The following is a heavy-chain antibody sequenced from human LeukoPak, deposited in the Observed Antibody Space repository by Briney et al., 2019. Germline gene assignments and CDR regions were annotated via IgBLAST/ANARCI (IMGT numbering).Heavy chain of an antibody. D-gene: IGHD1-26*01. CDR1: GFTFSSYS. CDR3: ARDQFQSELAFDY. CDR2: ISSSSSTI. J-gene: IGHJ4*02. V-gene: IGHV3-48*01. Sequence: HPGGSLRLSCAASGFTFSSYSMNWVRQAPGKGLEWVSYISSSSSTIYYADSVKGRFTISRDNAKNSLYLQMNSLRAEDTAVYYCARDQFQSELAFDYWGQGTLVTVSS.